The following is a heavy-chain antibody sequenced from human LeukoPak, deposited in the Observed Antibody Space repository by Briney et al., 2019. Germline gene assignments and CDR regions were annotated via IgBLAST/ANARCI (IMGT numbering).Heavy chain of an antibody. CDR3: AKGFQLVAGKEDYWYFDL. J-gene: IGHJ2*01. Sequence: PGGSLRLSCAASGFTFSSYSMNWVRQAPGKGLEWVSSISSSSSYIYYADSVKGRFTISRDNAKNSLYLQMNSLRAEDTALYYCAKGFQLVAGKEDYWYFDLWGRGTLVTVSS. CDR1: GFTFSSYS. CDR2: ISSSSSYI. V-gene: IGHV3-21*04. D-gene: IGHD6-19*01.